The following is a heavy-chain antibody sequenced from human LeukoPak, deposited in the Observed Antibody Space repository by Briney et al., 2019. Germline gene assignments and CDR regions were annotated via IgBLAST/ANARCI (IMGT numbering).Heavy chain of an antibody. D-gene: IGHD3-22*01. CDR2: ISAYNGNT. Sequence: ASVKVSCKASGYTFTSYGISWVRQAPGQGLEWMGWISAYNGNTNYAQKLQGRVTMTTDTSTSTAYTELRSLRSDDTAVYYCARGRWDYDSSGYGGLWFDYWGQGTLVTVSS. V-gene: IGHV1-18*01. J-gene: IGHJ4*02. CDR3: ARGRWDYDSSGYGGLWFDY. CDR1: GYTFTSYG.